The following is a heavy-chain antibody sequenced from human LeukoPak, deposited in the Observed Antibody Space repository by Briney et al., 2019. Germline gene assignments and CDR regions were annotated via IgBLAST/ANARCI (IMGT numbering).Heavy chain of an antibody. V-gene: IGHV4-39*07. CDR1: GGSISSSTYY. Sequence: SETLSLTCTVSGGSISSSTYYWGWIRQPPGKGLEWIGIIYYSGSTYYNPSLKSRVTISVDTSKNQFSLKLRSVTAADTAVYYCARSRWGEQLIDYWGQGTLVTVSS. CDR3: ARSRWGEQLIDY. CDR2: IYYSGST. D-gene: IGHD3-16*01. J-gene: IGHJ4*02.